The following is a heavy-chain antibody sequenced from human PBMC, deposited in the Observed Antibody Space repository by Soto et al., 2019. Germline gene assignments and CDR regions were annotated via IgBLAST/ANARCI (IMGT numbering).Heavy chain of an antibody. CDR3: ARDRARGSSSWLYYYYYGMDV. CDR2: ISGSGGST. J-gene: IGHJ6*02. D-gene: IGHD6-13*01. CDR1: GFTFSSYA. V-gene: IGHV3-23*01. Sequence: GGSLRLSCAASGFTFSSYAMSWVRQAPGKGLEWVSAISGSGGSTSYADSVKGRFTISRDNAKNTLYLQMNSLRAEDTAVYYCARDRARGSSSWLYYYYYGMDVWGQGTTVTVSS.